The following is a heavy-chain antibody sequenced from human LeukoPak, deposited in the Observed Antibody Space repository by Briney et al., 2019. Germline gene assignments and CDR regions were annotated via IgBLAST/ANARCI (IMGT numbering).Heavy chain of an antibody. D-gene: IGHD3-10*01. Sequence: SQTLSLTCAISGDSVSSNSAAWNWIRQSPSRGLEWLGRTYYRSKWYNDYAVSVKSRITINPDTSKNQFSLQLNSVTPEDTAVYYCARGVEVRGVITNWFDPWGQGTLVTVSS. V-gene: IGHV6-1*01. CDR3: ARGVEVRGVITNWFDP. J-gene: IGHJ5*02. CDR2: TYYRSKWYN. CDR1: GDSVSSNSAA.